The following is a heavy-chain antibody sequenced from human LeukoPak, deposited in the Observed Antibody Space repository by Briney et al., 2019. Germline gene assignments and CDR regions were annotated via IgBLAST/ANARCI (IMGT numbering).Heavy chain of an antibody. Sequence: TGGSLRLSCSASGLTVSSTYMGSVRPAPGKGLGWVSAIYSGGTTYYADSVKGRFPISRHNSKNTRHRQANSLRAEDTAVYYCARGGEPQWLVHGYWGQGTLVSVSS. CDR2: IYSGGTT. J-gene: IGHJ4*02. V-gene: IGHV3-53*04. D-gene: IGHD6-19*01. CDR1: GLTVSSTY. CDR3: ARGGEPQWLVHGY.